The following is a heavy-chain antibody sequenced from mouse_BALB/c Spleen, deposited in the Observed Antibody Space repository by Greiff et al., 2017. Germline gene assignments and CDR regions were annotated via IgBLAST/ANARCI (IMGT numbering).Heavy chain of an antibody. D-gene: IGHD1-1*01. CDR2: INPYNDGT. Sequence: VQLQQSGPELVKPGASVKMSCKASGYTFTSYVMHWVKQTPGQGLEWIGYINPYNDGTKYNEKFKGKATLTSDKSSSTAYMELSSLTSEDSAVYYCARSYYYGSSPYYYAMDYWGQGTSVTVSS. CDR1: GYTFTSYV. V-gene: IGHV1-14*01. CDR3: ARSYYYGSSPYYYAMDY. J-gene: IGHJ4*01.